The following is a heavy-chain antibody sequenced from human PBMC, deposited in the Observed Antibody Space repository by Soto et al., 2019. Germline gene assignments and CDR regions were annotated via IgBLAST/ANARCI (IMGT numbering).Heavy chain of an antibody. CDR1: GFTFSSYG. CDR2: ISYDGSNT. D-gene: IGHD3-10*01. Sequence: PGGSLRLSCAASGFTFSSYGMHWVRQAPGKGLEWVAIISYDGSNTYYADSVKGRFTISRDNAKNSLYLQMNSLRAEDTAVYYCARVWDYYASESHAGFWGQGTLVTVSS. V-gene: IGHV3-30*03. J-gene: IGHJ4*02. CDR3: ARVWDYYASESHAGF.